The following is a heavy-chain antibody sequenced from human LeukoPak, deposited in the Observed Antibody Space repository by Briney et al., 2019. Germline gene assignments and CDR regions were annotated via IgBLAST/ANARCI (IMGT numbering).Heavy chain of an antibody. CDR3: ARGFLDFDF. CDR2: IWYDGTDT. V-gene: IGHV3-33*01. CDR1: GFTFSRFN. D-gene: IGHD3-3*01. J-gene: IGHJ4*01. Sequence: TSLRLSCVASGFTFSRFNMHWVRQAPGKGLEWVALIWYDGTDTYYADSVKGRFTISRDDSKNTVYLQMNSLRAEDTAFYYCARGFLDFDFWGHGTLVTVSP.